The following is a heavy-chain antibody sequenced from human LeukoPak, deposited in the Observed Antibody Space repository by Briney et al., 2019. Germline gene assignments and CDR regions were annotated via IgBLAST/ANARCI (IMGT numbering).Heavy chain of an antibody. Sequence: PGGSLRLSCAAPGFTFSSYAMSWVRQAPGKGLEWVSAISGSGGSTYYADSGKGRFTISRDNSKNTLYLQMNSLRAEDTAVYYCAKDGGAEYDSSGYYAFGFVYCGQGTLFTVSS. V-gene: IGHV3-23*01. CDR2: ISGSGGST. CDR3: AKDGGAEYDSSGYYAFGFVY. J-gene: IGHJ4*02. CDR1: GFTFSSYA. D-gene: IGHD3-22*01.